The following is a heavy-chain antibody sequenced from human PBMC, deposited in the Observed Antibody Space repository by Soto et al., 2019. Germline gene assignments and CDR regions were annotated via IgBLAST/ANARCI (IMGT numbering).Heavy chain of an antibody. Sequence: QVQLVESGGGVVQPGRSLRLSCAASGFTFSSYGMHWVRRAPGKGLEWVAVIWYDGSNKYYADSVKGRFTISRDNSNNTLYLQMNSLRAEYTAVYYCAVSGDYYYGMHVWGQGTTVTVSS. D-gene: IGHD7-27*01. CDR1: GFTFSSYG. J-gene: IGHJ6*01. CDR2: IWYDGSNK. CDR3: AVSGDYYYGMHV. V-gene: IGHV3-33*01.